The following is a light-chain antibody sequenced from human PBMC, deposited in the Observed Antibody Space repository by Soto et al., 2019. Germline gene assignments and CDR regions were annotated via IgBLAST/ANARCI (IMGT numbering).Light chain of an antibody. Sequence: EIVLTQSPATLSLSPGERATLSCGASQSVSSSHLAWYQQKPGLAPRLLIYDASSRATGIADRFSGSGSGTDFTLTISRLEPEDFAVYYCQQYGSSPFTFGPGTKVDIK. J-gene: IGKJ3*01. CDR3: QQYGSSPFT. CDR2: DAS. V-gene: IGKV3D-20*01. CDR1: QSVSSSH.